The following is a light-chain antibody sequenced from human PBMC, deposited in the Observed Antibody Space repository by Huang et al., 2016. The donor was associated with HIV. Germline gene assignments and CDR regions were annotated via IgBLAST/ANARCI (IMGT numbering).Light chain of an antibody. CDR2: GSS. V-gene: IGKV3-15*01. CDR3: QQYDNWPMYT. Sequence: EIVMTQSPATLSVSPGERATLSCSASQSLSSNLAWYQQKPCQAPRLLIYGSSTRATGIPARFSVSGSGTEFTLTISSLQSEDFAVYYCQQYDNWPMYTFGQGTKLEI. CDR1: QSLSSN. J-gene: IGKJ2*01.